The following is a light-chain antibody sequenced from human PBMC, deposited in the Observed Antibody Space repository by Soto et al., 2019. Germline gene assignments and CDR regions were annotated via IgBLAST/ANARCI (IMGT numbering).Light chain of an antibody. Sequence: QSVLTQPASVSGSPGQSITISCTGTSSDVGSYNYVSWYQQHPGKAPKLMICDVSNRPSGVSNRFSGSKSGNTASLTISGLQAEDEADYYCSSYTTNSTVVFGGGTKLTVL. J-gene: IGLJ2*01. CDR1: SSDVGSYNY. CDR3: SSYTTNSTVV. CDR2: DVS. V-gene: IGLV2-14*01.